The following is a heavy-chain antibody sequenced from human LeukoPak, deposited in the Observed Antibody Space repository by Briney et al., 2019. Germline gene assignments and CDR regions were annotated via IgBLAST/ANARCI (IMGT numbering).Heavy chain of an antibody. CDR2: ITSSGNYI. J-gene: IGHJ4*02. V-gene: IGHV3-21*01. D-gene: IGHD3-10*01. CDR3: ARDDGGPLGYYYGSGSYTVY. Sequence: PGGSLRLSCAASGFTFSTYSMNWVRQAPGKGLEWVSSITSSGNYIYYADSVKGRFTVSRDNAKNSLYLQMNSLRAEDTAVYYCARDDGGPLGYYYGSGSYTVYWGQGTLVTVSS. CDR1: GFTFSTYS.